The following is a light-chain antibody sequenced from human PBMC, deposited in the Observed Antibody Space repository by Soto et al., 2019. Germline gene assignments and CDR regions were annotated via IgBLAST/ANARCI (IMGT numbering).Light chain of an antibody. J-gene: IGLJ3*02. CDR1: SSNIGSNT. CDR3: AVWDDSLNGGV. CDR2: SND. Sequence: QSVLTQAPSASGTPGQRVTISCSGSSSNIGSNTVNWYQQLPGTAPKVLIYSNDQRPSGVPDRFSDSKSGTSASLAIGGLQSEDEADYYCAVWDDSLNGGVFGGGTKLTVL. V-gene: IGLV1-44*01.